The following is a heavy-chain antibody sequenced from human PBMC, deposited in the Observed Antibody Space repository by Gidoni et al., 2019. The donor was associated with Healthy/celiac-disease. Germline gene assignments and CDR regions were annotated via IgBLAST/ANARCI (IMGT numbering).Heavy chain of an antibody. Sequence: QVQLVESGGGVFLPGRSLRLSCAASGFPFRSYGMHWVRQAPDKGLEWVAVIWYEGSNKYYADSVKGRFTIFRDNSKNTLYLQMNSLRAEDTAVYYCARDSIEGGSFRSHLGELLSYYYYYGMDVWGQGTTVTVSS. D-gene: IGHD3-10*01. CDR3: ARDSIEGGSFRSHLGELLSYYYYYGMDV. CDR2: IWYEGSNK. V-gene: IGHV3-33*01. J-gene: IGHJ6*02. CDR1: GFPFRSYG.